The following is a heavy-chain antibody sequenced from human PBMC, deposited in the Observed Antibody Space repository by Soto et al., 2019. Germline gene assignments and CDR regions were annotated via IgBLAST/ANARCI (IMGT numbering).Heavy chain of an antibody. V-gene: IGHV4-39*01. J-gene: IGHJ4*02. Sequence: SETLSLTCTVSGGSISSSSHYWGWVRQPPGKELEWIASIHFSGITYYNPSLKSRVTISVDTSNNQFSLKLSSVTAADTAVYYCERHGPNHSHFDYWGQGALVTAPQ. CDR3: ERHGPNHSHFDY. CDR2: IHFSGIT. CDR1: GGSISSSSHY.